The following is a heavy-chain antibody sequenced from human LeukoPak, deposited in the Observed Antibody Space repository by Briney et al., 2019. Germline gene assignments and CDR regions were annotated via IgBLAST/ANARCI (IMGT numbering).Heavy chain of an antibody. D-gene: IGHD3-22*01. CDR3: ARWGYYDSSGYAFDI. J-gene: IGHJ3*02. V-gene: IGHV4-34*01. Sequence: PSETLSLTCAVYGGSFSGYYWSWIRQPPGKGLEWIGEINHSGSTNYNPSLKSRVTISVDTSKNQFSLKLSSVTAADTAVYYCARWGYYDSSGYAFDIWGQGTMVTVSS. CDR1: GGSFSGYY. CDR2: INHSGST.